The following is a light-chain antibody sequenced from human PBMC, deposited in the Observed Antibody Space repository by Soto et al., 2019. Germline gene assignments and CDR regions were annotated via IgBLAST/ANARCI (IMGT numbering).Light chain of an antibody. J-gene: IGKJ4*01. CDR2: EAS. CDR3: QQYEIYPLT. CDR1: QKINTW. V-gene: IGKV1-5*03. Sequence: IQMTQSPSTLSASVGDRVTITCRASQKINTWVAWYQQRPGKAPTLLIYEASSLEPGVPSRFGGSGSGTDFTLTISSLQPDDFATYYCQQYEIYPLTFGGGTQVA.